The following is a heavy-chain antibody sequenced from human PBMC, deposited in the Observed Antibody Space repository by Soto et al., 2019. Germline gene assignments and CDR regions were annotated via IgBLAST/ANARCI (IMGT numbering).Heavy chain of an antibody. D-gene: IGHD6-19*01. CDR2: IYWDDDK. CDR1: GFSLSTSGVV. Sequence: QITLKESGPTLVKPTQTLTLTCTFSGFSLSTSGVVVGWIRQPPGKALEWLALIYWDDDKRYSPSLKSRLTITKDTSKNQVVLTMTNMDPVDTATYYCAHQNEGIAVAGHYGMDVWGQGTTVTVSS. CDR3: AHQNEGIAVAGHYGMDV. V-gene: IGHV2-5*02. J-gene: IGHJ6*02.